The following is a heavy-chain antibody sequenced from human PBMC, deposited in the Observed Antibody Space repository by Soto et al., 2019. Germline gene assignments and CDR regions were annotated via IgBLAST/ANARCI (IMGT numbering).Heavy chain of an antibody. D-gene: IGHD2-15*01. Sequence: EVQLVESGGDMVQPGRSLKLSCVGSGYSFEDYSMHWVRQAPGKGLEWVSGISWNGNFTGYADSVKGRFTISRDNAKNSLSLQMRSLSLEVTALYYCVGGSWFDWGQGTLVTVSS. CDR3: VGGSWFD. CDR2: ISWNGNFT. J-gene: IGHJ4*02. CDR1: GYSFEDYS. V-gene: IGHV3-9*01.